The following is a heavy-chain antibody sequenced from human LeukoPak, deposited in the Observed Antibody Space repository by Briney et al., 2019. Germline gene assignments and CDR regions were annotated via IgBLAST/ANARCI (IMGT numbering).Heavy chain of an antibody. D-gene: IGHD4-11*01. CDR3: ARSRSPRHDYSNYRY. CDR1: GGTFSSYA. J-gene: IGHJ4*02. V-gene: IGHV1-69*05. CDR2: IIPIFGTA. Sequence: SVKVSCKASGGTFSSYAISRVRQAPGQGLEWMGGIIPIFGTANYAQKFQGRVTITTDESTSTAYMELSSLRSEDTAVYYCARSRSPRHDYSNYRYWGQGTLVTVSS.